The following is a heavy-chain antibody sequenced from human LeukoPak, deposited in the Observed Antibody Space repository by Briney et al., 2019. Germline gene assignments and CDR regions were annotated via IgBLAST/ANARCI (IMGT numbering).Heavy chain of an antibody. CDR3: ARDCDTGCYPYYGMDV. J-gene: IGHJ6*02. D-gene: IGHD2-2*01. CDR1: GFTFSSYG. V-gene: IGHV3-33*01. Sequence: GGPLRLSCAASGFTFSSYGMHWVRQAPGEGLEWVAVIWYDGSNKYYADSVKGRFTISRDNSKNTLYLQMNSLRAEDTAVYYCARDCDTGCYPYYGMDVWGQGTTVTVSS. CDR2: IWYDGSNK.